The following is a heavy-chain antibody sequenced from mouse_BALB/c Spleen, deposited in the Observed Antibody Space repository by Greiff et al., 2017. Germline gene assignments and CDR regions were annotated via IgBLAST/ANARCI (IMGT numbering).Heavy chain of an antibody. V-gene: IGHV1S135*01. Sequence: VHVKQSGPELMKPGASVKISCKASGYSFTSYYMHWVKQSHGKSLEWIGYIDPFNGGTSYNQKFKGKATLTVDKSSSTAYMHLSSLTSEDSAVYYCARWDGSSPYAMDYWGQGTSVTVSS. D-gene: IGHD1-1*01. J-gene: IGHJ4*01. CDR3: ARWDGSSPYAMDY. CDR1: GYSFTSYY. CDR2: IDPFNGGT.